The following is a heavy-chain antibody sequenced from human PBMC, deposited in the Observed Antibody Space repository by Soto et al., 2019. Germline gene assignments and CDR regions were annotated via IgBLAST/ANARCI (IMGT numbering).Heavy chain of an antibody. CDR1: GGSISSGGYY. J-gene: IGHJ6*02. V-gene: IGHV4-31*03. CDR3: AREGYSGFPRYYYYGMDV. CDR2: IYYSGST. Sequence: TSETLSLTCTVSGGSISSGGYYWSWIRQHPGKGLEWIGYIYYSGSTYYNPSLKSRVTISVDTSKNQFSLKLSSVTAADTAVYYCAREGYSGFPRYYYYGMDVWGQGTTVTVSS. D-gene: IGHD5-12*01.